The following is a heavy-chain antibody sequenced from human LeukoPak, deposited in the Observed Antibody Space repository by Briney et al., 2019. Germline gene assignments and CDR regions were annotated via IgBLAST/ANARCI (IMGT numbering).Heavy chain of an antibody. D-gene: IGHD1-26*01. CDR1: GFAFSDYY. V-gene: IGHV3-11*01. J-gene: IGHJ4*02. CDR3: ATEVDRSFDH. CDR2: ITSNSYSM. Sequence: GGSLRLSCAASGFAFSDYYMAWIRQAPGKGLEWVSYITSNSYSMYYADSVEGRFTISRDNAEDSVFLQKDGLRVEDTAVYYCATEVDRSFDHWGQGVLVTVSS.